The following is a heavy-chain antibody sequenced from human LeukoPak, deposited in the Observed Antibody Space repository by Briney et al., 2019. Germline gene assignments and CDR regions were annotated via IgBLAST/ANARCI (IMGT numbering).Heavy chain of an antibody. D-gene: IGHD3-22*01. J-gene: IGHJ4*02. Sequence: GESLKISCKGSGYSFTSYWIGWVRQMPGKGLEWMGIIYPGDSDTRYSPSFQGQVTISADKSISTAYLQWSSLKASDTAMYYCARQTYYDSSGYYYLNYRGQGTLVTVSS. CDR1: GYSFTSYW. V-gene: IGHV5-51*01. CDR2: IYPGDSDT. CDR3: ARQTYYDSSGYYYLNY.